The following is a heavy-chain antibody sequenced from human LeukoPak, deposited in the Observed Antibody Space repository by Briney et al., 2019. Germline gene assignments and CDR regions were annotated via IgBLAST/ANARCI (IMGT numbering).Heavy chain of an antibody. V-gene: IGHV3-30*02. J-gene: IGHJ4*02. D-gene: IGHD1-26*01. CDR3: AKDAGSYYRGVFDY. CDR1: GFTFSSYG. CDR2: IRYDGSNK. Sequence: GGSLRLSCAASGFTFSSYGMHWVRQAPGKGLEWVAFIRYDGSNKYYADSVKGRFTISRDNSKNTLYLQMNSLRAEDTAVYYCAKDAGSYYRGVFDYWGQGTLVTVSS.